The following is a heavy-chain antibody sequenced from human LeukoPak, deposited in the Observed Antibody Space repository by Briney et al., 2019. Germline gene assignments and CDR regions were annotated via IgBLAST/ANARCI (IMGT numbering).Heavy chain of an antibody. CDR1: GFTFSSYS. D-gene: IGHD3-3*01. J-gene: IGHJ4*02. CDR2: ISSSSSTI. CDR3: ARDSITIFGVVNPFDY. V-gene: IGHV3-48*01. Sequence: GGSLILSCAASGFTFSSYSMNWVRQAPGKGLEWVSYISSSSSTIYYADSVKGRFTISRDNAKNSLYLQMNSLRAEDTAVYYCARDSITIFGVVNPFDYWGQGTLVTVSS.